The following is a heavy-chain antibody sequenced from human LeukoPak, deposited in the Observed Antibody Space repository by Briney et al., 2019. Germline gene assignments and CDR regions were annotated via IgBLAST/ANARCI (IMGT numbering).Heavy chain of an antibody. J-gene: IGHJ5*02. D-gene: IGHD2-2*01. V-gene: IGHV5-51*01. CDR1: GSSFSTYW. Sequence: GESLKISCKDSGSSFSTYWIGWVRQMPGKGLEWMGIINPADSDTRYSPSFRGQVTISADTSVNTAYLQWSSLRASDTAMYYCARQRYCGSTTRYNWFDPWGLGTLVTVSS. CDR2: INPADSDT. CDR3: ARQRYCGSTTRYNWFDP.